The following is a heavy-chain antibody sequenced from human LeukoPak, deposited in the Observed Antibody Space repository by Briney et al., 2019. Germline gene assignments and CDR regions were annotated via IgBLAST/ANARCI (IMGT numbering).Heavy chain of an antibody. V-gene: IGHV3-21*01. J-gene: IGHJ4*02. CDR2: ISSSSSYI. CDR1: GFTFSSYS. D-gene: IGHD6-13*01. Sequence: PGGSLRLSCAASGFTFSSYSMNWVRQAPGKGLEWVSSISSSSSYIYYADSVKGRFTISRDNAKNSLYLQMNSLRAEDTAVYYCARDRGIIAAAGTLDWGQGTLVTVSS. CDR3: ARDRGIIAAAGTLD.